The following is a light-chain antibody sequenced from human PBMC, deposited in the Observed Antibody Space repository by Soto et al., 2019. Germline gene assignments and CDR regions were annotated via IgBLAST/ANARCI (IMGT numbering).Light chain of an antibody. CDR3: LQYYGLPKT. Sequence: ERVMTQSPAALSVSLGERATLSCRASQSVDNKLAWYQFKPGQAPRLLIYGASTRATGVPTRFSGSGSGTEFTLTIGSLQSEDFAVYYWLQYYGLPKTFGQGTEVEIK. CDR2: GAS. J-gene: IGKJ1*01. CDR1: QSVDNK. V-gene: IGKV3-15*01.